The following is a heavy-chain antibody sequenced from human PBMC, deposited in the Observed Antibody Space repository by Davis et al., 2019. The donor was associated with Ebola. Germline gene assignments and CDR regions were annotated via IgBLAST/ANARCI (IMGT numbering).Heavy chain of an antibody. V-gene: IGHV1-69*13. J-gene: IGHJ5*02. CDR3: ARDLGWFDP. CDR1: GYTFTGYY. CDR2: IIPIFGTA. Sequence: SVKVSCKASGYTFTGYYMHWVRQAPGQGLEWMGGIIPIFGTANYAQKFQGRVTITADESTSTAYMELSSLRSEDTAVYYCARDLGWFDPWGQGTLVTVSS.